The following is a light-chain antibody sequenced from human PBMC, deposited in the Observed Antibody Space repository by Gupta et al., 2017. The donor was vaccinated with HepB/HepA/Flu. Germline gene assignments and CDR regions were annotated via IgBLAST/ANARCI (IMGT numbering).Light chain of an antibody. CDR3: SSYTSSSTLVV. J-gene: IGLJ2*01. CDR1: SSDVGGYNY. V-gene: IGLV2-14*01. CDR2: DVS. Sequence: QSALTPPSPVSGSPGQSITISCTGTSSDVGGYNYVSWYQQHPGKAPKLMIYDVSNRPSGGSNRFSGSKSGNTASLTISGLQAEDEADYYCSSYTSSSTLVVFGGGTKLTVL.